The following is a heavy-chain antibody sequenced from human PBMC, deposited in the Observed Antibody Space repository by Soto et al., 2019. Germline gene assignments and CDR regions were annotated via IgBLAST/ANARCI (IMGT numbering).Heavy chain of an antibody. D-gene: IGHD6-13*01. Sequence: SETLSLTCTVSGGSVSSGSYYWSWIRQPPGKGLEWIGYIYYSGSTNYNPSLKSRVTISVDTSKNQFSLKLSSVTAADTAVYYCARESMQQPSYYYYGMDVWGQGTTVTVSS. CDR2: IYYSGST. V-gene: IGHV4-61*01. J-gene: IGHJ6*02. CDR3: ARESMQQPSYYYYGMDV. CDR1: GGSVSSGSYY.